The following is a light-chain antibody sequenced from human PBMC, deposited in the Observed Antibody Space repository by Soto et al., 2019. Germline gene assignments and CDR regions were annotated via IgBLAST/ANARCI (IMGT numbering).Light chain of an antibody. CDR3: QHYGSSLWT. J-gene: IGKJ1*01. CDR2: GAS. CDR1: QSLSSNY. V-gene: IGKV3-20*01. Sequence: EIVLTQSPGTLSLSPGERAALSCRASQSLSSNYLAWYQQKLGQAPRVXIYGASNTAPGIPDRFSGRGSGTEFILTISRLEPEDFAVYYCQHYGSSLWTFGQGTQVDIK.